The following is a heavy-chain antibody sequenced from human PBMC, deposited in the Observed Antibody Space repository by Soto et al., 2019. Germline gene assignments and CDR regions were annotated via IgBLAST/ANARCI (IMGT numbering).Heavy chain of an antibody. J-gene: IGHJ4*02. Sequence: PSETLSLTCTVSGGSISSSSYYWGWIRQPPGKGLEWIGSIYYSGSTYYNPSLKSRVTISVDTSKNQFSLKLSSVTAADTAVYYCARVHGNYCFDYWGQGTLVTVSS. CDR2: IYYSGST. CDR3: ARVHGNYCFDY. CDR1: GGSISSSSYY. V-gene: IGHV4-39*01.